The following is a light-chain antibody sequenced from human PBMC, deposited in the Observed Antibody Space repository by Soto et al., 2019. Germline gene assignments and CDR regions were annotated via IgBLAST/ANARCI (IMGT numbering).Light chain of an antibody. CDR1: SSDVGVYNY. CDR2: DVS. V-gene: IGLV2-11*01. J-gene: IGLJ1*01. CDR3: SLYTSENAYV. Sequence: QSVLTQPRSVSGSPGQSVTISCTGTSSDVGVYNYVSWYQQYPGKAPKIMIYDVSKRPSGVPDRFSGSKSDNTASLTISGLQAADEADYYCSLYTSENAYVFGTGTKVTVL.